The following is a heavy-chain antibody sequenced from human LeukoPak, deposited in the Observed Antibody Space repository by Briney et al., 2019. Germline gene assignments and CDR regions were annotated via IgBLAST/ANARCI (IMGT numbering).Heavy chain of an antibody. CDR3: ATVTKVDFNY. CDR1: GFTFSSYT. Sequence: PGGSLRLSCAASGFTFSSYTFYWFRQAPGKGLEWVASVSVEGIGRYFPGSVEGRFAIPRDDSTKSVFLQMSNLRPEDTAVYFCATVTKVDFNYWGQGTLVTVSS. CDR2: VSVEGIGR. V-gene: IGHV3-30*09. J-gene: IGHJ4*02. D-gene: IGHD4-11*01.